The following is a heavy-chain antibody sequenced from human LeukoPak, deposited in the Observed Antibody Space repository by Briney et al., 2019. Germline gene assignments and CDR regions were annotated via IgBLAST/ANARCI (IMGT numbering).Heavy chain of an antibody. CDR3: AKDGEQGQWLPYYFDY. CDR1: GFTFSSYG. Sequence: GGSLRLSCAASGFTFSSYGMHWVRQAPGKGLEWVAFIRYDGSNKYYADSVKGRFSISRDNSKHTLHLQMNTLRPEDTAIYYCAKDGEQGQWLPYYFDYWGQGTLVTVSS. D-gene: IGHD6-19*01. J-gene: IGHJ4*02. V-gene: IGHV3-30*02. CDR2: IRYDGSNK.